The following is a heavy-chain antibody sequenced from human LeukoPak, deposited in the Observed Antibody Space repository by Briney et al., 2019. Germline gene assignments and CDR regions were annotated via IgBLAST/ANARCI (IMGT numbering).Heavy chain of an antibody. CDR3: ASADGYIIDY. CDR2: IYYGGST. V-gene: IGHV4-39*01. Sequence: SETLSLTCTVSGDSISGSSYYWGWIRQPPGKGLEWIGNIYYGGSTYYNPSLKSRVSISVDTSNNQFSLKVSSVTAADTAVYYCASADGYIIDYWGQGTLVTVSS. CDR1: GDSISGSSYY. J-gene: IGHJ4*02. D-gene: IGHD5-24*01.